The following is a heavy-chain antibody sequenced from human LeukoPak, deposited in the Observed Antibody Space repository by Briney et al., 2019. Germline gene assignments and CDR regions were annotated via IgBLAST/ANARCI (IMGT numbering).Heavy chain of an antibody. J-gene: IGHJ5*02. CDR1: GYSFINFG. V-gene: IGHV1-46*01. CDR2: INPSGGST. CDR3: ARVKGSYPAFDP. D-gene: IGHD1-26*01. Sequence: ASVKVSCKASGYSFINFGLSWVRQAPGQGLEWMGIINPSGGSTSYAQKFQGRVTMTRDTSTSTVYMELSSLRSEDTAVYYCARVKGSYPAFDPWGQGTLVTVSS.